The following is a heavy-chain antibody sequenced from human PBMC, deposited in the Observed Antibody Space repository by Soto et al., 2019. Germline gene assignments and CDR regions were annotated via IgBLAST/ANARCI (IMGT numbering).Heavy chain of an antibody. CDR1: GYSFTNYW. Sequence: GESLKISCKASGYSFTNYWIGWVRQMPGKGLEWMGIIYPGDSDTRYSPSFQGQVTISADKSISTAYLQWSSLKASDTAMYYCARQPLYCSSTNCPWGQGTLVTVS. D-gene: IGHD2-2*01. CDR2: IYPGDSDT. J-gene: IGHJ5*02. CDR3: ARQPLYCSSTNCP. V-gene: IGHV5-51*01.